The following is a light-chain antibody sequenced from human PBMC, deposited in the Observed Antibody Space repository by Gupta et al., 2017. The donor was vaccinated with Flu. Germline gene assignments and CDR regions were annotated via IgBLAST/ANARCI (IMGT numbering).Light chain of an antibody. CDR1: QNFNNF. J-gene: IGKJ3*01. V-gene: IGKV3-11*01. Sequence: EIVLTQSPAALSLSPGERATLSCRASQNFNNFLAWYQQKPGQPPKLIIFEASKRATGLPARFSGRGSGADFTLTISILAPEDFTVYYCQQRKNLPLTFGPGTKVEI. CDR2: EAS. CDR3: QQRKNLPLT.